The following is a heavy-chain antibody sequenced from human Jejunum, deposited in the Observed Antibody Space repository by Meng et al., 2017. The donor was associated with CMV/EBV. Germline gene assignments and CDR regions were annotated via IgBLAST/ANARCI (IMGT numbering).Heavy chain of an antibody. CDR2: ISSNSGSI. Sequence: FIFSSSGMHWVRQAPGKGLEWVSGISSNSGSIGYADSVKGRFTISRDNAKNSLYLQMNSLRAEDTALYYCAKVDSSSYYYYYGMDVWGQGTTVTVSS. V-gene: IGHV3-9*01. J-gene: IGHJ6*02. CDR1: FIFSSSG. CDR3: AKVDSSSYYYYYGMDV. D-gene: IGHD6-6*01.